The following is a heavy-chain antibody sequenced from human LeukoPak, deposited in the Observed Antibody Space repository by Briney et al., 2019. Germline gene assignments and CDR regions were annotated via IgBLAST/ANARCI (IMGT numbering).Heavy chain of an antibody. CDR3: ARDQTSVRSFDI. CDR1: GFTFGDYY. J-gene: IGHJ3*02. Sequence: KTGGSLRLSCAASGFTFGDYYMNWIRQAPGKGPEWVSYIFSGSSTIFYADSVKGRFTVSRDNAKNSLYLQMNSLRAEDTAVYYCARDQTSVRSFDIWGQGTLVTVSS. V-gene: IGHV3-11*01. CDR2: IFSGSSTI.